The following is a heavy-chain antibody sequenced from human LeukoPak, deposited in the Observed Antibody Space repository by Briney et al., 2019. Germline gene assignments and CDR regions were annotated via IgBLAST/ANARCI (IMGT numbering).Heavy chain of an antibody. J-gene: IGHJ5*02. D-gene: IGHD3-22*01. CDR2: IYYSGST. CDR1: GGSISSYY. Sequence: SETLSLTCTVSGGSISSYYWSWIRQPPGKGLEWIGYIYYSGSTNYNPSLKSRVTISVDTSKNQFSLKLSSVTAADTAVYYCARVDDDSSGSSWGRGTLVTVSS. CDR3: ARVDDDSSGSS. V-gene: IGHV4-59*01.